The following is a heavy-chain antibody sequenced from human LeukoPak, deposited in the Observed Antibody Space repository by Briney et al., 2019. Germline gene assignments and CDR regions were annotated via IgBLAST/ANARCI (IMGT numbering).Heavy chain of an antibody. CDR1: GFTFSSYG. V-gene: IGHV3-30*18. CDR2: ISYDGSNK. J-gene: IGHJ4*02. D-gene: IGHD6-6*01. CDR3: AKDEYSSSPGYYFAY. Sequence: GGSLRLSCAASGFTFSSYGMHWVRQAPGKGPEWVAVISYDGSNKYYADSVKGRFTISRDNSKNTLYPQMNSLRAEDTAVYYCAKDEYSSSPGYYFAYWGQGTLVTVSS.